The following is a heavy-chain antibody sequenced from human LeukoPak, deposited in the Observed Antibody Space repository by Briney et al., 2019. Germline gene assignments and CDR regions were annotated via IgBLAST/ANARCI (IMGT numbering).Heavy chain of an antibody. CDR1: GFTVSSNY. V-gene: IGHV3-53*01. D-gene: IGHD3-22*01. CDR2: IYSGGST. CDR3: ARGGRGSAAVVAPRSFDI. J-gene: IGHJ3*02. Sequence: GGSLRLSCAASGFTVSSNYMSWVRQAPGKGLEWVSVIYSGGSTYYADSVKGRFIISRDTSKNTMDLQMNSLRPEDSALYFCARGGRGSAAVVAPRSFDIWGQGTMVAVSS.